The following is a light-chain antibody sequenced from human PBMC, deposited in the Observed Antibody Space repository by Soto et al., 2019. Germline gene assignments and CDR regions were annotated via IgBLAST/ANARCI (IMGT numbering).Light chain of an antibody. V-gene: IGLV1-40*01. CDR2: GDS. Sequence: QAVVTQPPSVSVAPGQRVTISCTGSSSNIGAGYHVHWYQQLPGAAPKLLIFGDSNRPSGVPDRFSGSKSGTSASLAITGLQADDEADYYCQSSDSRLSGSDVFGTGTKVTVL. CDR1: SSNIGAGYH. CDR3: QSSDSRLSGSDV. J-gene: IGLJ1*01.